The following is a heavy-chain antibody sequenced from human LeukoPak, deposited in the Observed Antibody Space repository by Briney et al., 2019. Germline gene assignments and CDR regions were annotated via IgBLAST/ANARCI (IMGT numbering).Heavy chain of an antibody. V-gene: IGHV1-69*04. CDR3: ASGGRYSSGENWFDP. J-gene: IGHJ5*02. CDR2: IIPILGIA. D-gene: IGHD6-19*01. CDR1: GGTFSSYA. Sequence: GASVKVSCKASGGTFSSYAISWVRQAPGQGLEWMGRIIPILGIANYAQKFQGRVTITADKSTSTAYMELSSLRSEDTAVYYCASGGRYSSGENWFDPWGQGTLVTVSS.